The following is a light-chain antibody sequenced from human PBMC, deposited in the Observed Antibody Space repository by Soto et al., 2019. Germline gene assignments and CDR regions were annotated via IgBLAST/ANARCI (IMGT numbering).Light chain of an antibody. CDR3: QQYKNWPPIT. CDR2: SAS. J-gene: IGKJ5*01. CDR1: QSISDT. V-gene: IGKV3-15*01. Sequence: EIVMTQSPATLSVSPVGRATLSCRASQSISDTLAWYQQKPGQAPRLLIYSASARATGFPARFSGSGSGTEFTLSISGLQSEDFAVYFCQQYKNWPPITFGQGTRLEIK.